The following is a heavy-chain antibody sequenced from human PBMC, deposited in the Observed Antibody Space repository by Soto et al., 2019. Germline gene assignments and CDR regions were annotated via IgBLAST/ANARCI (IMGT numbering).Heavy chain of an antibody. CDR3: SCVLFIPLGYFDY. Sequence: PGGSLRLSCAASGFTFNDYNMNWVRQAPGKGLEWVSSISSSTNYIYYADSVKGRFSISRDNAKSSLFLQMNSLRAEDTAVYYCSCVLFIPLGYFDYWGQGALVTVST. J-gene: IGHJ4*02. CDR2: ISSSTNYI. D-gene: IGHD2-21*01. CDR1: GFTFNDYN. V-gene: IGHV3-21*01.